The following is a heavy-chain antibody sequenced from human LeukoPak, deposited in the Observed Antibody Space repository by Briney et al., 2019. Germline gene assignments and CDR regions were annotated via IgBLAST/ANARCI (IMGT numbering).Heavy chain of an antibody. CDR3: ARDLGYCSGGRCDDS. J-gene: IGHJ4*02. D-gene: IGHD2-15*01. CDR1: GGPISSSNW. V-gene: IGHV4-4*02. CDR2: IYHSGST. Sequence: SETLSLTCAVSGGPISSSNWWSWVRRPPGKGLEWIGEIYHSGSTNYYPSLKSRVTILLDKSKNQFSLKLSSVTAADTGVYYCARDLGYCSGGRCDDSWGQGTLVTVSS.